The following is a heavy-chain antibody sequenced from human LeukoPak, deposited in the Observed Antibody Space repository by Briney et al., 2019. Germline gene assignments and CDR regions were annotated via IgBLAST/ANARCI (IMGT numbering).Heavy chain of an antibody. V-gene: IGHV3-64D*06. CDR2: ISSNEYDT. CDR3: VKDLNGTWSFDY. CDR1: GFTFSVYF. D-gene: IGHD2-8*01. Sequence: GGSLRLSCSASGFTFSVYFMHWVRQAPGKGLESVSSISSNEYDTYYADSVKGRFTISRDNSKNTLFLQMSSLSAEDTAVYYCVKDLNGTWSFDYWGQGTLVTVSS. J-gene: IGHJ4*02.